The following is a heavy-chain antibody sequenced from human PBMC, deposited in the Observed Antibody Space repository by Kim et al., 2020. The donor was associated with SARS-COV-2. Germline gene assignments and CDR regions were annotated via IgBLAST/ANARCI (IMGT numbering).Heavy chain of an antibody. CDR2: A. Sequence: ANYAQKFQGRVTITADESTSTAYMELSSLRSEDTAVYYCARELSGCKFDYWGQGTLVTVSS. V-gene: IGHV1-69*01. J-gene: IGHJ4*02. D-gene: IGHD3-22*01. CDR3: ARELSGCKFDY.